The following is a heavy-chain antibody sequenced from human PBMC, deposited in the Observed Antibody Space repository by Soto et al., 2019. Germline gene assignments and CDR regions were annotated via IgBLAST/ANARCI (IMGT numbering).Heavy chain of an antibody. Sequence: EVLLLESGGGLVQPGGSLRISWVASGFNFSSYAMTWVRQAPGRGLERVSTFRGGGGSTYYSDSVKGRLTLSRDNAKNTLYLEMNGLRVEDTAIYYCAKPKASYCDYVPFDYWGQGTVVTVSS. V-gene: IGHV3-23*01. CDR3: AKPKASYCDYVPFDY. J-gene: IGHJ4*02. CDR2: FRGGGGST. CDR1: GFNFSSYA. D-gene: IGHD3-16*01.